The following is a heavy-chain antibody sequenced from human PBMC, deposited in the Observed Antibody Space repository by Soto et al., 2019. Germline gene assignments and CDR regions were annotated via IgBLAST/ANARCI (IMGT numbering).Heavy chain of an antibody. J-gene: IGHJ4*02. D-gene: IGHD3-22*01. Sequence: QVRLLQSGAEVKKAGASVKVSCKASGYTFSDYNIHWVRQAPGQGLEWMGWINPKSGVTKYAQKFQGWVTMTRDMSTTTAHMDLSRLKSDDTAVYYCALMFYYASSGHSYFDHWGQGTLVTVSS. CDR3: ALMFYYASSGHSYFDH. CDR2: INPKSGVT. CDR1: GYTFSDYN. V-gene: IGHV1-2*04.